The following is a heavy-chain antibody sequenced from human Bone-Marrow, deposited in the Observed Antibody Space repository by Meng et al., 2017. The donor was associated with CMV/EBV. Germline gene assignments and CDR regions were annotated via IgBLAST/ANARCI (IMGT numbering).Heavy chain of an antibody. V-gene: IGHV3-30*04. CDR2: ISYDGSNK. Sequence: GESLKISCAASGFTFSSYAMHWVRQAPGKGLEWVAVISYDGSNKYYADSVKGRFTISRDNSKNTLYLQMNSLRAEDTAVYYCARPGEFLEWLGPFDYWGQGTLGTVSS. J-gene: IGHJ4*02. D-gene: IGHD3-3*01. CDR1: GFTFSSYA. CDR3: ARPGEFLEWLGPFDY.